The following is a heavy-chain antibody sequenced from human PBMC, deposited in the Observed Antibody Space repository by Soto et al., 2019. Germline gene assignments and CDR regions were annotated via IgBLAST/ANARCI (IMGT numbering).Heavy chain of an antibody. D-gene: IGHD3-16*01. CDR3: AHSALHMITFGGVGVTGYDY. Sequence: QITLKESGPTLVKPTQTLTLTCTFSGFSLSTSGVGVGWIRQPPGKALEWLALIYWDDDKRYSPSLKSRLTITKDTSKTQVVLTMTNIDPVDTATYYCAHSALHMITFGGVGVTGYDYWGQGTLVTVSS. V-gene: IGHV2-5*02. CDR2: IYWDDDK. J-gene: IGHJ4*02. CDR1: GFSLSTSGVG.